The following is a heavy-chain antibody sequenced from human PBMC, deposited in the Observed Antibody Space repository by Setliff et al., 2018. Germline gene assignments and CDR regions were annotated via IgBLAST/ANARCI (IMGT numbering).Heavy chain of an antibody. CDR2: ISGSGGNT. Sequence: QPGGSLRLSCAASGFTFSSFAMSWVRQGPGKGLEWVSGISGSGGNTYYADSVKGRFTISRDNSKNTLYLQMNSLRAEDTAVYYCAKDLRSSPRVIDAFDIWGQGTMVTVSS. V-gene: IGHV3-23*01. J-gene: IGHJ3*02. CDR1: GFTFSSFA. D-gene: IGHD2-2*01. CDR3: AKDLRSSPRVIDAFDI.